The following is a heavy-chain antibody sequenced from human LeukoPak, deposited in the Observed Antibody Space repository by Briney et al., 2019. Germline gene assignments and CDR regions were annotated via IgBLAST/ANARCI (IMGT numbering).Heavy chain of an antibody. CDR2: IYTSGST. V-gene: IGHV4-4*07. D-gene: IGHD3-10*01. J-gene: IGHJ6*03. CDR1: GGSISSYY. CDR3: ARSTGLGMYYYYMDV. Sequence: SETLSLTCTVSGGSISSYYWSWIRQPAGKGLEWIGRIYTSGSTNYNPSLKSRVTMSVDTSKNQFSLKLSSVTAADTAVYYCARSTGLGMYYYYMDVWGKGTTVTVSS.